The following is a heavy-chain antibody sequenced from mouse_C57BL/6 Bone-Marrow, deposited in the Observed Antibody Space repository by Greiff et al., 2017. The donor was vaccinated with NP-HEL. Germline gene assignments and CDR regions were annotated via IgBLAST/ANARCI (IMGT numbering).Heavy chain of an antibody. CDR1: GFTFSSYT. Sequence: EVNLVESGGGLVKPGGSLKLSCAASGFTFSSYTMSWVRQTPEKRLEWVATISGGGGNTYYPDSVKGRFTISRDNAKNTLYLQMSSLRSEDTALYYCATRGGLRYFDYWGQGTTLTVSS. CDR3: ATRGGLRYFDY. J-gene: IGHJ2*01. CDR2: ISGGGGNT. D-gene: IGHD2-4*01. V-gene: IGHV5-9*01.